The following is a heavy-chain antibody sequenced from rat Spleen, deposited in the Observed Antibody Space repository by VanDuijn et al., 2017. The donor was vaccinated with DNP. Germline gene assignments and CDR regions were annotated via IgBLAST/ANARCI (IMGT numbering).Heavy chain of an antibody. V-gene: IGHV5-7*01. CDR3: AGRPPPTRGPFDY. Sequence: EVQLVESGGGLVQPGRSLKLSCGASRFSFSDHNMAWVRQAPKKGLEWVTTISSDGSDTYYRDSVKGRFTISRDNAKSTLYLQMDSLRSEDTATYYCAGRPPPTRGPFDYWGQGVTVTVSS. D-gene: IGHD1-4*01. CDR1: RFSFSDHN. CDR2: ISSDGSDT. J-gene: IGHJ2*01.